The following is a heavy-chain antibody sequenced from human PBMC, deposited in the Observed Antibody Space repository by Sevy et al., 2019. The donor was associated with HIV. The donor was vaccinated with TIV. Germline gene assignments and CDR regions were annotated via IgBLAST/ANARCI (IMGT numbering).Heavy chain of an antibody. V-gene: IGHV1-8*01. CDR1: GYTFTSYD. CDR2: MNPNSGNT. Sequence: ASVKVSCKASGYTFTSYDINWVRQATGQGLEWMGWMNPNSGNTGYAQKFQGRVTRTRNTSISTAYMELSSLRSEDTAVYYCARGSTYYDFWSGYYGTYYFDYWGQGTLVTVSS. CDR3: ARGSTYYDFWSGYYGTYYFDY. J-gene: IGHJ4*02. D-gene: IGHD3-3*01.